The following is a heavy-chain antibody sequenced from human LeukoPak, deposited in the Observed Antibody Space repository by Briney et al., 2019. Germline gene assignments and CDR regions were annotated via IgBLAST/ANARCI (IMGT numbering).Heavy chain of an antibody. CDR3: ARHTQEGYSSSWYGQGNVDY. Sequence: GGSLRLSCAASGFTFSNYGMHWVRQAPGKGLEWVAVISHDGSNKYYADSVKGRFTISRDNSKNTLYLQMNSLRAEDTAVYYCARHTQEGYSSSWYGQGNVDYWGQGTLVTVSS. CDR2: ISHDGSNK. J-gene: IGHJ4*02. CDR1: GFTFSNYG. V-gene: IGHV3-30*03. D-gene: IGHD6-13*01.